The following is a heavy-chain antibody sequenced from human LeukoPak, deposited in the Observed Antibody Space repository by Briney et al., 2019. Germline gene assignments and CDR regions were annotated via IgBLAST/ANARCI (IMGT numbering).Heavy chain of an antibody. Sequence: ASVKVSCKASGYTFTGYYMHWVRQAPGQGLEWMGIINPSGGSTSYAQKFQGRVTMTRDTSTSTVYMELSSLRSEDAAVYYCARDKTVGATKNYYYGMDVWGQGTTVTVSS. CDR1: GYTFTGYY. V-gene: IGHV1-46*01. CDR3: ARDKTVGATKNYYYGMDV. CDR2: INPSGGST. D-gene: IGHD1-26*01. J-gene: IGHJ6*02.